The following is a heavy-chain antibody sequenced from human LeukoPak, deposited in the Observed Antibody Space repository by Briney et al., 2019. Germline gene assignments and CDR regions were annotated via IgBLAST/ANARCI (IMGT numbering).Heavy chain of an antibody. CDR1: GYTFTGYY. CDR3: ARGGAVAGVDY. CDR2: INPNSGGT. J-gene: IGHJ4*02. V-gene: IGHV1-2*06. Sequence: ASVKVSCKASGYTFTGYYMHWVRRAPGQALEWMVRINPNSGGTHYAQRCQSRVAVTRDTSISTAYMELSRLRSDDTAVYYCARGGAVAGVDYWGQGTLVTVSS. D-gene: IGHD6-19*01.